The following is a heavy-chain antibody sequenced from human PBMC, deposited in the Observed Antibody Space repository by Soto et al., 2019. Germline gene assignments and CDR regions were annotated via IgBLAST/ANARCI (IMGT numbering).Heavy chain of an antibody. CDR3: AREDDGGDRDYYGLDV. D-gene: IGHD2-21*02. Sequence: QVQLQQSGPGLVKPSQTLSLTCTVSGGSISGDYYHWTWIRQSPGKGLEWIGYVFHSGSVLYNPSLTSRLNIPVDTSKNQFSRRRSSVTAADTAVYFCAREDDGGDRDYYGLDVWGQGTTVTVSS. J-gene: IGHJ6*02. V-gene: IGHV4-30-4*08. CDR1: GGSISGDYYH. CDR2: VFHSGSV.